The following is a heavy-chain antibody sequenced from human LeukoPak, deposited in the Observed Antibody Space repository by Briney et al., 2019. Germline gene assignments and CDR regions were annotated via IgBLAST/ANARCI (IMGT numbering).Heavy chain of an antibody. D-gene: IGHD6-13*01. V-gene: IGHV3-7*01. CDR1: GFTFTSYW. CDR3: ARGYSSSKSWGSRGPGY. Sequence: GGSLRLSCAASGFTFTSYWMSWVRQAPGKGLEWVANIKQDGSEKYYVDSVKGRFTISRDNAKNTLYLQMNSLRAEDTAVYYCARGYSSSKSWGSRGPGYWGQGTLVTVSS. J-gene: IGHJ4*02. CDR2: IKQDGSEK.